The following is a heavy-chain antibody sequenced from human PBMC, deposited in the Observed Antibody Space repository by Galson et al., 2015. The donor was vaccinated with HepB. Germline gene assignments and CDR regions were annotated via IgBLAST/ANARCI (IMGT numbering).Heavy chain of an antibody. J-gene: IGHJ3*02. V-gene: IGHV3-23*01. CDR1: GFTFSSYA. CDR2: ISGSGGST. Sequence: SLRLSCAASGFTFSSYAMSWVRQAPGKGLEWVSAISGSGGSTYYADSVKGRFTISRDNSKNTLYLQMNSLRAEDTAVYYCAKDAPITMTPPDAFDIWGQGTMVTVSS. D-gene: IGHD3-22*01. CDR3: AKDAPITMTPPDAFDI.